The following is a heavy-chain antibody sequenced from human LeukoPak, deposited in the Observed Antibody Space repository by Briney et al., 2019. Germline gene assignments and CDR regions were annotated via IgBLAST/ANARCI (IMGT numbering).Heavy chain of an antibody. CDR1: GDSISSYY. Sequence: PSETLSLTCTVSGDSISSYYWSWIRQPPGKGLEWIGYIYYSGSTNYNPSLKSRVTISVDTSKNQFSLKLSSVTAADTAVYYCASSSWYYVQAFNYWGQGTLVTVSS. V-gene: IGHV4-59*01. D-gene: IGHD6-13*01. CDR2: IYYSGST. CDR3: ASSSWYYVQAFNY. J-gene: IGHJ4*02.